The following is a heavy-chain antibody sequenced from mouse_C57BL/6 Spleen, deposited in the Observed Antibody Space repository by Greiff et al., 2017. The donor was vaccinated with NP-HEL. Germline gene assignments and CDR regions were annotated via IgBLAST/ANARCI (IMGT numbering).Heavy chain of an antibody. Sequence: VQLQQSGAELARPGASVKLSCKASGYTFTSYGISWVKQRTGQGLEWIGEIYPRSGNTYYNEKFKGKATLTADKSSSTAYMELRSLTSEDSAVYFCARECSPTVVVDYWGQGTTLTVSS. CDR2: IYPRSGNT. D-gene: IGHD1-1*01. V-gene: IGHV1-81*01. J-gene: IGHJ2*01. CDR3: ARECSPTVVVDY. CDR1: GYTFTSYG.